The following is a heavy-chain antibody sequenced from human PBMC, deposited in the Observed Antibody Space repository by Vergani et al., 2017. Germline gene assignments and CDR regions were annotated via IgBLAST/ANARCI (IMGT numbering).Heavy chain of an antibody. CDR1: GGSFSGYY. V-gene: IGHV4-34*01. CDR2: INHSGST. CDR3: ARGSSWTFDY. Sequence: QVQLQQWGAGLLKPSETLSLTCAVYGGSFSGYYWSWIRQPPGKGLEWIGEINHSGSTNYNPSLKSRVTISVDTSKNQFSLKLSSVTAADTAVYYCARGSSWTFDYWGQGTLVTVSS. J-gene: IGHJ4*02. D-gene: IGHD6-13*01.